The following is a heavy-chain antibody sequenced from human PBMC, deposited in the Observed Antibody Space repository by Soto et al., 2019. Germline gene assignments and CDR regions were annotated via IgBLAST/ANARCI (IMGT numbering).Heavy chain of an antibody. CDR2: ISGTGGST. J-gene: IGHJ4*02. V-gene: IGHV3-23*01. CDR1: AFTFSTYA. D-gene: IGHD6-13*01. Sequence: PGGSLRLSCAASAFTFSTYAMSWVRQAPGKGLEWFSAISGTGGSTYYADSVKGRFTISRDNSKNTLYLQMNSLRAEDTAVYYCARDLAMAAAGQRLYYFDYWCQGTLVTVSS. CDR3: ARDLAMAAAGQRLYYFDY.